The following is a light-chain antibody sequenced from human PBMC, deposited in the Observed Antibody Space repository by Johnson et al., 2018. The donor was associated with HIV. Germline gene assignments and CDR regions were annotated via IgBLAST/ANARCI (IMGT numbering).Light chain of an antibody. V-gene: IGLV1-51*01. CDR1: SSNIGNNY. Sequence: QAVLTQPPSVSAAPGQKVTISCSGSSSNIGNNYVSWYQQLPGTAPKLLIYDNSKRPSGIPDRFSATKSGTSATLGITGLQTGDEADYYCGTWDNSLNVYVFGTGTKVTVL. CDR3: GTWDNSLNVYV. CDR2: DNS. J-gene: IGLJ1*01.